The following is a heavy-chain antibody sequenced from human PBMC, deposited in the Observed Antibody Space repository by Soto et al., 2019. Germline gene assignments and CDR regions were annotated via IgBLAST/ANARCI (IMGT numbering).Heavy chain of an antibody. V-gene: IGHV4-39*01. Sequence: PSETLSLTCTVSGGSISSSSYYWGWIRQPPGKGLEWIGSIYYSGSTYYNPSLKSRVTISVDTSKNQFSLKLSSVTAADTAVYYCAREGDGPLDPWGQGTLVTVSS. D-gene: IGHD3-10*01. CDR1: GGSISSSSYY. CDR2: IYYSGST. CDR3: AREGDGPLDP. J-gene: IGHJ5*02.